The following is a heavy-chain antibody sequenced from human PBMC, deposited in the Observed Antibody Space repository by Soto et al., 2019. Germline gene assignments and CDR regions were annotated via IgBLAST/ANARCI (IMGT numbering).Heavy chain of an antibody. CDR3: TRDASRDSSARGWFDP. Sequence: EVHLVESGGGLVKPGGSLRLSCAASGFTFRSFTMNWVRQAPGKGLEWVSTISSNSAYIYYTDALRGRFTISRDNAKNSLHLQMNSLRAEDTAVYYCTRDASRDSSARGWFDPWGPGTLDTVSS. J-gene: IGHJ5*02. V-gene: IGHV3-21*01. CDR1: GFTFRSFT. D-gene: IGHD6-13*01. CDR2: ISSNSAYI.